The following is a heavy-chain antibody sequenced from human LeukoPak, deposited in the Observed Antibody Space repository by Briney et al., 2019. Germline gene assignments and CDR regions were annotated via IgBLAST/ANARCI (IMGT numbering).Heavy chain of an antibody. D-gene: IGHD6-19*01. CDR3: ARRRAGRTDY. V-gene: IGHV1-8*01. CDR2: MNPNSANT. Sequence: ASVKVSCKASGYTFTSYDNNWVRQATGQGLEWMGWMNPNSANTGYAQKFQGRVTITRNTSISTAYMELSSLRSEDTAVYYCARRRAGRTDYWGQGTLVTVSS. J-gene: IGHJ4*02. CDR1: GYTFTSYD.